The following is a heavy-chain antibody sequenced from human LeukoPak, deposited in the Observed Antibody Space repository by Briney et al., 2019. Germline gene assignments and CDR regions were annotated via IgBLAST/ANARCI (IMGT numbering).Heavy chain of an antibody. CDR3: ARNGPDQNWFDP. CDR1: GYTFTGYY. V-gene: IGHV1-2*06. D-gene: IGHD2-8*01. Sequence: ASVTVSCKASGYTFTGYYMHWVRQAPGQGLEWMGRISPNSGGTNYAQKFHGRVTMTRDTSISTAYMELSRLRSDDTAVYYCARNGPDQNWFDPWGQGTLVTVSS. J-gene: IGHJ5*02. CDR2: ISPNSGGT.